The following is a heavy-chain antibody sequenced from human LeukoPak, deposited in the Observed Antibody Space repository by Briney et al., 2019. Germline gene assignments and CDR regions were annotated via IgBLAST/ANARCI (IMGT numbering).Heavy chain of an antibody. V-gene: IGHV4-4*07. J-gene: IGHJ4*02. D-gene: IGHD1-1*01. Sequence: SETLSLTCTVSGGSITSYYWNWIRQPAGERLEWIGRISTSGNTNYNPSLTSRVTMSVDTSKNQLSPRLSSVTAADTAVYYCARDQNWLIDYWGQGTLVTVSS. CDR1: GGSITSYY. CDR3: ARDQNWLIDY. CDR2: ISTSGNT.